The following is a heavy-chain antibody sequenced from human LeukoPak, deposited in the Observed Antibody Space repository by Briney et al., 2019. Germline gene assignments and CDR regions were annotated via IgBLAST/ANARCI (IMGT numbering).Heavy chain of an antibody. Sequence: GGSLRLSCLTSGFTLSTNAMSWVRQAPGKGLEWISGISGSGASTYYADSVKGRFTISRDDSRNTLYLQMNSLRAEDTAVYYCAKGSRYYYDSSLDYWGQGTLVTVSS. V-gene: IGHV3-23*01. CDR1: GFTLSTNA. CDR2: ISGSGAST. D-gene: IGHD3-22*01. J-gene: IGHJ4*02. CDR3: AKGSRYYYDSSLDY.